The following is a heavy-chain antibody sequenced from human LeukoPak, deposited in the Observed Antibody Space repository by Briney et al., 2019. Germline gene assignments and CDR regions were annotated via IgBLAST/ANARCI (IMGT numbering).Heavy chain of an antibody. CDR2: IKQDGSEK. J-gene: IGHJ4*02. D-gene: IGHD3-9*01. CDR1: GFTFSLYW. CDR3: AGGTGFIIKD. V-gene: IGHV3-7*03. Sequence: GGSLRLSCAASGFTFSLYWMNWVRRAPGKGLEWVANIKQDGSEKNYVDSVKGRFTISRDNAKNSLYLQMNNLRVEDTALYYCAGGTGFIIKDWGQGTLVTVSS.